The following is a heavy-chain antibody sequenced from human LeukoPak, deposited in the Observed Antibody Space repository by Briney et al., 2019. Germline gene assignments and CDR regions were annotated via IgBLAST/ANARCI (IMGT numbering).Heavy chain of an antibody. CDR2: ISAYNGNT. CDR1: GGTFSSHA. D-gene: IGHD3-3*01. CDR3: ARGYDFWSGSATPRGAFDI. V-gene: IGHV1-18*01. J-gene: IGHJ3*02. Sequence: GASVKVSCKASGGTFSSHAMNWVRQAPGQGLEWMGWISAYNGNTNYAQKLQGRVTMTTDTSTSTAYMELRSLRSDDTAVYYCARGYDFWSGSATPRGAFDIWGQGTMVTVSS.